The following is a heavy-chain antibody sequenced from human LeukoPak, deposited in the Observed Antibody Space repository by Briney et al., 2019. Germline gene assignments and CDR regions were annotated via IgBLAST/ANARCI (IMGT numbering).Heavy chain of an antibody. Sequence: PGRSLRLSCAASGFTFSDYYMSWIRQAPGKGLEWVSYISSTGSTIYYADSVKGRFTISRDNAKNSLYLQMNSLRAEDTAVYYCAKDRQDIVVVPAAYDYWGQGTLVTVSS. D-gene: IGHD2-2*01. J-gene: IGHJ4*02. CDR1: GFTFSDYY. CDR3: AKDRQDIVVVPAAYDY. V-gene: IGHV3-11*04. CDR2: ISSTGSTI.